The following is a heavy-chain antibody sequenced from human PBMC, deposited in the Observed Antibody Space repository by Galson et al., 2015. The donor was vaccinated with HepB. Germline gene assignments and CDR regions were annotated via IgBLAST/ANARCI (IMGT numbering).Heavy chain of an antibody. V-gene: IGHV1-18*01. CDR1: GYTFNNYA. CDR3: ARVGAAAGFLDF. D-gene: IGHD6-25*01. Sequence: SVKVSCKASGYTFNNYAVGWVRQAPGQGLEWLGWISGYSGNTNYAQNFQIRVTLTTDTSTTTSYMELRSLRSDYTAVYYCARVGAAAGFLDFWGQGTLVTVSS. CDR2: ISGYSGNT. J-gene: IGHJ4*02.